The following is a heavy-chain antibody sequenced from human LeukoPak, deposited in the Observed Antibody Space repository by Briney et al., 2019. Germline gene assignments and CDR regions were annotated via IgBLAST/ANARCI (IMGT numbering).Heavy chain of an antibody. D-gene: IGHD1-1*01. CDR3: ARGRNWIFDY. V-gene: IGHV3-23*01. Sequence: GGSLRLSCAASGFTFSNYGMNWVRQAPGKGLEWVSSITTSGGDAYYADSVKGQFTVSRDNSKNTLYLQMNSLRAEDTAIYYCARGRNWIFDYWGQGTLVTVSS. J-gene: IGHJ4*02. CDR1: GFTFSNYG. CDR2: ITTSGGDA.